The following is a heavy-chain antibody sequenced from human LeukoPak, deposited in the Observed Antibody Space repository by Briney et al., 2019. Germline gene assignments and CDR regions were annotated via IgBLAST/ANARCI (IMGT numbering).Heavy chain of an antibody. CDR2: MNPNNGNT. D-gene: IGHD6-19*01. V-gene: IGHV1-8*01. CDR1: GYTFTSYD. CDR3: ARGYSSGWPLDY. Sequence: ASVKVSCKASGYTFTSYDINWVRQATGQGLEWMGWMNPNNGNTGYAQKLQGRVTMTRDTSISTAYMELSSLGSEDTALYYCARGYSSGWPLDYWGQGTLVTVAS. J-gene: IGHJ4*02.